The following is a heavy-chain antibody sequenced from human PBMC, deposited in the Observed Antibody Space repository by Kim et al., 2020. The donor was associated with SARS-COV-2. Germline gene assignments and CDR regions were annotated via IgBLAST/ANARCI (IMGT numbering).Heavy chain of an antibody. V-gene: IGHV4-31*03. D-gene: IGHD2-2*01. J-gene: IGHJ4*02. CDR2: IYYSGST. Sequence: SETLSLTCTVSGGSISSGGYYWSWIRQHPGKGLEWIGYIYYSGSTYYNPSLKSRVTISVDTSKNQFSLKLSSVTAADTAVYYCARGESRVVPASIVDYWGQGTLVTVSS. CDR1: GGSISSGGYY. CDR3: ARGESRVVPASIVDY.